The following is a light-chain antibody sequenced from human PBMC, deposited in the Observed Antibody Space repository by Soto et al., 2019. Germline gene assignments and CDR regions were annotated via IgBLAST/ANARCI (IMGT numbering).Light chain of an antibody. Sequence: IVLPQSPATLSLSPGERATLSCRASQSVSSYLAWYQQKPGQAPRLLIYDASNRATGIPARFSGSGSGTDFTLTISSLEPEDFAVYYCQQRSNWRGTCGQGTKG. V-gene: IGKV3-11*01. CDR2: DAS. CDR1: QSVSSY. CDR3: QQRSNWRGT. J-gene: IGKJ1*01.